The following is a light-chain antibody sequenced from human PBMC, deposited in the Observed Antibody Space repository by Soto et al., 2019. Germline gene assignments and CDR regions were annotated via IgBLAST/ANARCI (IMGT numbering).Light chain of an antibody. CDR1: QSVSRS. CDR3: QQYNDWPPLT. V-gene: IGKV3-15*01. CDR2: GTS. Sequence: EIVLTQSPATLSLSPGERATLSCRASQSVSRSLAWYQQKPGQAPRLLIYGTSTRATGVPARFSGSGSGTEFTLTISNLQSEDFAVYYCQQYNDWPPLTFGGGTKVDIK. J-gene: IGKJ4*01.